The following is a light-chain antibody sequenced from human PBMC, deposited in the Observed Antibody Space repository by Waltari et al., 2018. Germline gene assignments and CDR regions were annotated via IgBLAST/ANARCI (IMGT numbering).Light chain of an antibody. V-gene: IGKV3-11*01. CDR1: QSVSSY. J-gene: IGKJ2*01. Sequence: EIVLTQSPATLSLSPAERATLSCRASQSVSSYLAWYQQKPGQAPRLLIYDASNRATGIPARFSGSGSGTDFTLTISSLEPEDFAVYYCQQRHTFGQGTKLEIK. CDR2: DAS. CDR3: QQRHT.